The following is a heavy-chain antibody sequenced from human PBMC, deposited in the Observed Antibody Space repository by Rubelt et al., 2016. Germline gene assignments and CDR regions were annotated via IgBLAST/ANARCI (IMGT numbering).Heavy chain of an antibody. V-gene: IGHV3-23*01. CDR2: ILGSGGNT. D-gene: IGHD2-15*01. J-gene: IGHJ4*02. Sequence: ILGSGGNTHIADSVKGRFTISRDNSKNTLYLQMNSLRAEDTAVYYCARDFGRYCSGGSCYYTDYFDYWGQGTLVTVSS. CDR3: ARDFGRYCSGGSCYYTDYFDY.